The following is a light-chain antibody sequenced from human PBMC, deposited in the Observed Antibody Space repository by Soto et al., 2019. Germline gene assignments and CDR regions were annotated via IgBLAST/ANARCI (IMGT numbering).Light chain of an antibody. CDR1: QSISSW. V-gene: IGKV1-5*03. CDR2: KAS. CDR3: QQYNSYSWT. J-gene: IGKJ1*01. Sequence: DIQMTQSPSTLSASVGDRVTITCRASQSISSWLAWYQQKPGKAPKLLIYKASSLKSGVPSRFSGSGSGKDFTLTISSLQPDDFATYYCQQYNSYSWTFGQGTKVEIK.